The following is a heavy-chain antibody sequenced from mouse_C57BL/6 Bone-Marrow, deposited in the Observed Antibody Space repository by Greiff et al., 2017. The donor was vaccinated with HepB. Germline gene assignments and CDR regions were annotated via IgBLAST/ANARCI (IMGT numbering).Heavy chain of an antibody. J-gene: IGHJ3*01. CDR3: AGAYDYVRFAY. Sequence: EVQVVESGGGLVKPGGSLKLSCAASGFTFSSYAMSWVRQTPEKRLEWVATISDGGSYTYYPDNLKGRFTISRDNAKNNLYLQMSHLTSDDTARYDCAGAYDYVRFAYGGQGTLVTVSA. D-gene: IGHD2-4*01. V-gene: IGHV5-4*01. CDR2: ISDGGSYT. CDR1: GFTFSSYA.